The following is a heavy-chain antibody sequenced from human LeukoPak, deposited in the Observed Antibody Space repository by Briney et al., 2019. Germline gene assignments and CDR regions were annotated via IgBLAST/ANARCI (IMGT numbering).Heavy chain of an antibody. Sequence: GASVKVSCKASGYTFTSYAMNWVRQAPGQGLEWMGWINTNTGNPTYAQGFTGRFVFSLDTSVSTAYLQISSLKAEDTAVYYCARMQFGAYCGGDCYSGLDYWGQGTLVTVSS. CDR2: INTNTGNP. V-gene: IGHV7-4-1*02. CDR3: ARMQFGAYCGGDCYSGLDY. CDR1: GYTFTSYA. J-gene: IGHJ4*02. D-gene: IGHD2-21*02.